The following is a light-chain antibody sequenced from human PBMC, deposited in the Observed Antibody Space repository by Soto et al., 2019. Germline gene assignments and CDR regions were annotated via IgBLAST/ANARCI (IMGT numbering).Light chain of an antibody. Sequence: DIQMTQSPSTLSASVGDRVTITCRASQSIGDSLAWYQQKPGKAPYLLISDVSSLERGVPSRFSGSGSGTEFTLSISSLQAEDVAVYFCQQYSNPPWTFGQGTKVDIK. CDR2: DVS. V-gene: IGKV1-5*01. CDR3: QQYSNPPWT. CDR1: QSIGDS. J-gene: IGKJ1*01.